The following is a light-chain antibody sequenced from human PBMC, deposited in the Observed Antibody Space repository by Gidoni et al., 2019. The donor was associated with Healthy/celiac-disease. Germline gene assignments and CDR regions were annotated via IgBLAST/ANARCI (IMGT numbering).Light chain of an antibody. CDR1: QSLVHSDGNTY. V-gene: IGKV2-30*02. CDR2: KVS. CDR3: MQGIQWPLT. Sequence: DVVMTQSPLSLPVTLGQPASISCRSSQSLVHSDGNTYLNWFQQRPGQSPRRLIYKVSNRDSGVPDRFSGSGSGTDFTLTISRVEAEDVGVYYCMQGIQWPLTFGGXTKVQIK. J-gene: IGKJ4*01.